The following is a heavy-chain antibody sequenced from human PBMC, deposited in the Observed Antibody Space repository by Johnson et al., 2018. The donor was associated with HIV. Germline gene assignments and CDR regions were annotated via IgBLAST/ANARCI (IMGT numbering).Heavy chain of an antibody. CDR1: GFTFDDYG. J-gene: IGHJ3*02. CDR3: TRARYSSSWYNGDAFDI. Sequence: VQLVESGGGLVQPGRSLRLSCAASGFTFDDYGMSWVRQPPGKGLEWVSGIDWTGGSTSYAYSVRGRFTISRDNAKNSLYLQMNSLRAEDTALYYCTRARYSSSWYNGDAFDIWGQGTMVTVSS. D-gene: IGHD6-13*01. CDR2: IDWTGGST. V-gene: IGHV3-20*04.